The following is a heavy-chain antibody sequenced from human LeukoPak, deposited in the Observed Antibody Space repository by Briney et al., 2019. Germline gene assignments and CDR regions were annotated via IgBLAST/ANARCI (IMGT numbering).Heavy chain of an antibody. J-gene: IGHJ4*02. CDR2: IYTSGTT. CDR3: ARGSFFDYYDSSGYPDY. CDR1: GGSLSSGSYY. V-gene: IGHV4-61*02. Sequence: PSQTLSLTRTVPGGSLSSGSYYWRWIRQPAGKGLEWIGRIYTSGTTNYNPSLKSRVTISVDTSKNQFSLKLSSVTAADTAVYYCARGSFFDYYDSSGYPDYWGQGTLVTVSS. D-gene: IGHD3-22*01.